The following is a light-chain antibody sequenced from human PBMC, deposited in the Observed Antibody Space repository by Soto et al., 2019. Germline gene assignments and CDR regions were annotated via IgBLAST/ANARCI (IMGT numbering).Light chain of an antibody. Sequence: QSVLTQPPSVSGAPGQRVTISCTGGSSNIGSGYDVHWYQQIPGTAPKLLIYSNDDRPSGVPNRFSGSKSGTSASLAITGLQAEDEADYYCQSFDNSLSGWMFGGGTKLTVL. CDR2: SND. CDR3: QSFDNSLSGWM. CDR1: SSNIGSGYD. J-gene: IGLJ3*02. V-gene: IGLV1-40*01.